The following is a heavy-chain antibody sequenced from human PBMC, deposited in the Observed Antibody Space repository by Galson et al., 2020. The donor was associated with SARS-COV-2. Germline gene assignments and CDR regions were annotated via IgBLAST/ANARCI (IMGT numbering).Heavy chain of an antibody. Sequence: GGPLRLSCAASGFTFSRYAMAWVRQAPGKGLEWVSGISGGGSTYYADSVKGRFTISRDISQNTVYLQMSSLRAEDTAVYYCAKDRGNDYGDQLDFWGQGTQVTVSS. CDR2: ISGGGST. V-gene: IGHV3-23*01. D-gene: IGHD4-17*01. CDR3: AKDRGNDYGDQLDF. CDR1: GFTFSRYA. J-gene: IGHJ4*02.